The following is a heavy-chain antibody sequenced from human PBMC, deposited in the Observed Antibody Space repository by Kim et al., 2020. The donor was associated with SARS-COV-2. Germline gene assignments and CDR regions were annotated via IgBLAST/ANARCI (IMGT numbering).Heavy chain of an antibody. V-gene: IGHV4-59*01. J-gene: IGHJ4*02. CDR2: IYYSGST. CDR3: ARGVVNDYGDYGNFDY. D-gene: IGHD4-17*01. Sequence: SETLSLTCTVSGGSISSYYWSWIRQPPGKGLEWIGYIYYSGSTNYNPSLKSRVTISVDTSKNQFSLKLSSVTAADTAVYYCARGVVNDYGDYGNFDYWGQGTLVTVSS. CDR1: GGSISSYY.